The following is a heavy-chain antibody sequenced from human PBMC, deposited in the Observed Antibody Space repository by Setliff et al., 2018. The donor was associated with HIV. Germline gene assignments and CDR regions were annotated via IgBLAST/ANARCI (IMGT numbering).Heavy chain of an antibody. CDR2: MYLTGST. J-gene: IGHJ6*02. V-gene: IGHV4-61*02. D-gene: IGHD3-10*01. Sequence: ASETLSLTCTVSGASISSGSFYWSWIRQPAGKGLEWIGRMYLTGSTNYNPSLESRVTISVDTSKNQVSLKLSSVTASDTAVYYCARARYIVIRGDAGMDVWGPGTTVTVSS. CDR1: GASISSGSFY. CDR3: ARARYIVIRGDAGMDV.